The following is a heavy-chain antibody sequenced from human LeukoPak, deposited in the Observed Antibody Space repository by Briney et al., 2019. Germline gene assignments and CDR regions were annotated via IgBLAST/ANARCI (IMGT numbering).Heavy chain of an antibody. D-gene: IGHD1-1*01. V-gene: IGHV3-23*01. Sequence: PGGSLRLSCAASGFTFSSYAMSWVRQAPGKGLEWVSAISGSGGSTYYADSVKGRFTISRDNSKNTLYLQMNSLRAEDTAVYYCARELSVEGTWYYFDYWGQGTLVTVSS. CDR3: ARELSVEGTWYYFDY. CDR2: ISGSGGST. CDR1: GFTFSSYA. J-gene: IGHJ4*02.